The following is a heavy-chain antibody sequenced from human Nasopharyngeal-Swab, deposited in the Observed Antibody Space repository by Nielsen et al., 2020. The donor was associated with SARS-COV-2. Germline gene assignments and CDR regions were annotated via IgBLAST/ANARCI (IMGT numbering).Heavy chain of an antibody. CDR3: TTLLPAMVGLADAFDI. D-gene: IGHD5-18*01. V-gene: IGHV3-33*01. J-gene: IGHJ3*02. Sequence: VRQAPGKGLEWVAVIWYDGSNKYYADSVKGRFTISRDNSKNTLYLQMNSLRAEDTAVYYCTTLLPAMVGLADAFDIWGQGTMVTVSS. CDR2: IWYDGSNK.